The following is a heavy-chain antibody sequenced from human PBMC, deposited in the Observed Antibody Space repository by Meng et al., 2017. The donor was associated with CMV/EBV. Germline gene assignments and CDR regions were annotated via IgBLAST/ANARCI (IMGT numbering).Heavy chain of an antibody. J-gene: IGHJ4*02. CDR3: AKTAYRFGELLSYFDY. Sequence: GESLKISCAASGFTFSSYGMHWVRQAPGKGLEWVAFIRYDGGNKYYADSVKGRFTISRDNSKNTLYLQMNSLRAEDTAVYYCAKTAYRFGELLSYFDYWGQGTLVTVSS. CDR2: IRYDGGNK. V-gene: IGHV3-30*02. D-gene: IGHD3-10*01. CDR1: GFTFSSYG.